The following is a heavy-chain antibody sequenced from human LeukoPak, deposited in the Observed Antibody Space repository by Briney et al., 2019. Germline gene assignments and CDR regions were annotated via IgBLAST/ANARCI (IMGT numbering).Heavy chain of an antibody. V-gene: IGHV3-7*01. CDR1: GFTFSSYW. Sequence: GGSLRLSCAAPGFTFSSYWMSWVRQAPGKGLEWVANIKQDGSEKYYVDSVKGRFTISRDNAKNSLYLQMNSLRAEDTAVYYCASGWYYFDYWGQGTLVTVSS. D-gene: IGHD6-19*01. CDR2: IKQDGSEK. CDR3: ASGWYYFDY. J-gene: IGHJ4*02.